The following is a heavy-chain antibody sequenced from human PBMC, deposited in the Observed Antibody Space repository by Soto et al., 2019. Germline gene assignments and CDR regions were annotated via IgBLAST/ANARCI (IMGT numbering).Heavy chain of an antibody. CDR1: GYTFTSYG. J-gene: IGHJ5*02. CDR2: ISAYNGNT. V-gene: IGHV1-18*01. CDR3: ARGKWLSQRVGFDP. Sequence: QVQLVQSGAEVKKPGASVKVSCKASGYTFTSYGISWVRQAPGQGLEWMGWISAYNGNTNYAQKRQSRVNLTTETSTSPAYMELRSLRSHDTAVYYRARGKWLSQRVGFDPWGQGTLLTVSS. D-gene: IGHD3-22*01.